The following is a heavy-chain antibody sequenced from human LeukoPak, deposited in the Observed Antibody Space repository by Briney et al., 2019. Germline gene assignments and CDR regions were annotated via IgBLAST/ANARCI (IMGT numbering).Heavy chain of an antibody. Sequence: ASVKVSCKASGYTFTGYYIHWVRQAPGQGLEWMGWINPNSGGTNYAQKFQGRVTMTRDTSISTAYMELSRLTSDGTAVYYCARDAIVRDYSNSDYWGQGTLATVSS. V-gene: IGHV1-2*02. D-gene: IGHD4-11*01. J-gene: IGHJ4*02. CDR1: GYTFTGYY. CDR2: INPNSGGT. CDR3: ARDAIVRDYSNSDY.